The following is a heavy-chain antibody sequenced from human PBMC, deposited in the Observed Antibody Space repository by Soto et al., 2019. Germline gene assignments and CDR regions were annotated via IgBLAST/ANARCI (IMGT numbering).Heavy chain of an antibody. CDR3: ARHGIRGKRDAFDI. J-gene: IGHJ3*02. CDR2: IYYSGST. V-gene: IGHV4-39*01. CDR1: GGSISSSSYY. Sequence: SETLSLTCTVSGGSISSSSYYWGWIRQPPGKGLEWIGSIYYSGSTYYNPSLKSRVTISVDTSKNQFSLKLSSVTAADTAVYYCARHGIRGKRDAFDIWGQGTMVTVSS. D-gene: IGHD3-10*01.